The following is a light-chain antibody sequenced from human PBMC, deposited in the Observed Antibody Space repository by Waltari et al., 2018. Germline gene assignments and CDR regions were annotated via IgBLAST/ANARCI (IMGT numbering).Light chain of an antibody. Sequence: DIQMAQSPSSLSASVGDRITITCRASQSINSHLNWYQHKSGKPPKLLIYAASSLQSVVPSRFSGSGSGTDFTLTISSLQPEDFATYYCQQSYSAPHFGPGTKVDIK. V-gene: IGKV1-39*01. CDR1: QSINSH. CDR2: AAS. J-gene: IGKJ3*01. CDR3: QQSYSAPH.